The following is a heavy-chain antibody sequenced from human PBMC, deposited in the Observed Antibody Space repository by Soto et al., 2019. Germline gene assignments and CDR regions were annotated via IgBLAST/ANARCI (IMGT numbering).Heavy chain of an antibody. V-gene: IGHV4-34*02. D-gene: IGHD2-21*01. CDR1: GGSLRGSY. CDR2: VTHSGST. CDR3: ARGHIPVYGPVPDYFDS. J-gene: IGHJ4*02. Sequence: QVHLQQWGAGLLKPSETLSLTCGVYGGSLRGSYWSWIRQPPGKALEWLGKVTHSGSTTFNPSLKSRVSAAVDTSDTQFSLKPTSVTAADTAVYYCARGHIPVYGPVPDYFDSWGQGTLVTVSS.